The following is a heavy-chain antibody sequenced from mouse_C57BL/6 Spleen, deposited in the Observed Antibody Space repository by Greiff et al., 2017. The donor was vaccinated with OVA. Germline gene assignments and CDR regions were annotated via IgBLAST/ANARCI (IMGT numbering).Heavy chain of an antibody. CDR3: ARERVAHFDY. CDR2: IYPGDGDT. Sequence: VQVVESGPELVKPGASVKISCKASGYAFSSSWMNWVKQRPGKGLEWIGRIYPGDGDTNYNGKFKGKATLTADKSSSTAYMQLSSLTSEDSAVYFCARERVAHFDYWGQGTTLTVSS. J-gene: IGHJ2*01. CDR1: GYAFSSSW. V-gene: IGHV1-82*01. D-gene: IGHD1-1*02.